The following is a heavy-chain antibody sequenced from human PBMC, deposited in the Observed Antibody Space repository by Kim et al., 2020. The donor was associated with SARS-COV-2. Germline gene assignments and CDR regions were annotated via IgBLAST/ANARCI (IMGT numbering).Heavy chain of an antibody. Sequence: SETLSLTCAVYGGSFSGYYWSWIRQPPGKGLEWIGEINHSGSTNYNPSLKSRVTISVDTAKNQFSLKLSSVTAADTAVYYCARGLGGIFGVVIMPWVGSYYFDYWGQGTLVTVSS. CDR1: GGSFSGYY. CDR2: INHSGST. V-gene: IGHV4-34*01. J-gene: IGHJ4*02. D-gene: IGHD3-3*01. CDR3: ARGLGGIFGVVIMPWVGSYYFDY.